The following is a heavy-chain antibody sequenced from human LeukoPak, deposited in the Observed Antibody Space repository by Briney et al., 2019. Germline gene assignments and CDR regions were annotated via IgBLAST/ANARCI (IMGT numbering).Heavy chain of an antibody. V-gene: IGHV1-46*01. CDR3: ARDAYCSSTSCYYFDY. CDR2: INPSGGTT. J-gene: IGHJ4*02. CDR1: GYTFTSYY. Sequence: ASVTVSCTASGYTFTSYYMHWVRQAPGQGREWMGVINPSGGTTSYAQNFQGRVTITRDTSTSTVYMELSSLRSEDTAVYYCARDAYCSSTSCYYFDYWGQGTLVTVSS. D-gene: IGHD2-2*01.